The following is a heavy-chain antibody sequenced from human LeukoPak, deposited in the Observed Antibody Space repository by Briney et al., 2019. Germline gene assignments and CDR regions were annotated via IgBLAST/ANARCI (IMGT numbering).Heavy chain of an antibody. CDR2: ISYDGSNK. D-gene: IGHD6-13*01. Sequence: GGSLRLSCAASGFTFSSYGMHWVRQAPGKGLEWVAVISYDGSNKYYADSVKGRFTISRDNSKNTLYLQMNSLRAEDTAVYYCARRDSSSWVPSYYYYGMDVWGQGTTVTVSS. J-gene: IGHJ6*02. CDR1: GFTFSSYG. V-gene: IGHV3-30*03. CDR3: ARRDSSSWVPSYYYYGMDV.